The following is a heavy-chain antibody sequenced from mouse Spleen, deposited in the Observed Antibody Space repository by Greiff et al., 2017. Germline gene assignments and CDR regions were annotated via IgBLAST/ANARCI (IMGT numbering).Heavy chain of an antibody. V-gene: IGHV5-17*01. CDR1: GFTFSDYG. Sequence: EVKVEESGGGLVKPGGSLKLSCAASGFTFSDYGMHWVRQAPEKGLEWVAYISSGSSTIYYADTVKGRFTISRDNAKNTLFLQMTSLRSEDTAMYYCAREPYWYFDVWGAGTTVTVSS. CDR2: ISSGSSTI. J-gene: IGHJ1*01. CDR3: AREPYWYFDV.